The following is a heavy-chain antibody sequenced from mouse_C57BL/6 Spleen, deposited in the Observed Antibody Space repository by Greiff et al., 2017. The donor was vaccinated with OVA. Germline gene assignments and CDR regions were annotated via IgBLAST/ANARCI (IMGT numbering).Heavy chain of an antibody. CDR1: GYTFTSYW. D-gene: IGHD1-1*01. CDR2: IDPSDSYT. V-gene: IGHV1-69*01. CDR3: ARGGVVNDY. J-gene: IGHJ2*01. Sequence: QVQLQQPGAELVMPGASVKLSCKASGYTFTSYWMHWVKQRPGQGLEWIGEIDPSDSYTNYNQKFKGKSTLTVDKSSSTAYMQLSSLTSEDSAVYYCARGGVVNDYWGQGTTLTVSS.